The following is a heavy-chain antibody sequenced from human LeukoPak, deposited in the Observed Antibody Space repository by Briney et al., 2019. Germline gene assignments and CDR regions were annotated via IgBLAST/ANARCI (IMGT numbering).Heavy chain of an antibody. J-gene: IGHJ4*02. V-gene: IGHV3-30*18. CDR3: AKVDYGDYVPFDY. Sequence: PGGSLRLSCAASGFTFSSYGMHWVRQAPGKGLEWVAVISYDGSNKYYADSVKGRFTISRDNSENTLYLQMNSLRAEDTAVYYCAKVDYGDYVPFDYWGQGTLVTVSS. CDR2: ISYDGSNK. D-gene: IGHD4-17*01. CDR1: GFTFSSYG.